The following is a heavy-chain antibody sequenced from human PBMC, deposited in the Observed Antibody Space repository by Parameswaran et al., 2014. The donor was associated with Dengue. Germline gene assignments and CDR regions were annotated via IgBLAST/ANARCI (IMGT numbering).Heavy chain of an antibody. V-gene: IGHV3-23*01. D-gene: IGHD6-19*01. CDR1: GFTFSSYA. J-gene: IGHJ6*02. CDR2: ISGSGGST. CDR3: AKDRVAGDYYYYGMDV. Sequence: GESLKISCAASGFTFSSYAMSWVRQAPGKGLEWVSAISGSGGSTYYADSVKGRFTVSRDNSKNTLYLQMNSLRAEDTAVYYCAKDRVAGDYYYYGMDVWGQGTTVTVSS.